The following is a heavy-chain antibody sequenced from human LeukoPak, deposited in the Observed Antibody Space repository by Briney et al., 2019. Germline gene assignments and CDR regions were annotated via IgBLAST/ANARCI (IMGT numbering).Heavy chain of an antibody. Sequence: GGSLRLSCAASGFTFSSYWMHWVRQAPGKGLVWVSRINTDGSSTSYADSVKGRFTISRDNAKNTLYLQMNSLRDEDTAVYFCARLLATWDYYCMDVWGKGTTVTVSS. J-gene: IGHJ6*03. V-gene: IGHV3-74*01. CDR1: GFTFSSYW. D-gene: IGHD3-3*02. CDR3: ARLLATWDYYCMDV. CDR2: INTDGSST.